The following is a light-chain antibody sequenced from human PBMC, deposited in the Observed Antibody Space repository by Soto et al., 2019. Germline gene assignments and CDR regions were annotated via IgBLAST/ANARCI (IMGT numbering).Light chain of an antibody. CDR2: GNS. Sequence: QAVVTQPPSVSGAPGQRVTISCTGSSSNIGAGYDVHWYQQLPGTAPKLLIYGNSNRPSGVPDRFSGSKSGTSASLAITGLQAEDEADYYCQSYDSSLSGVFGTGTNSPS. CDR3: QSYDSSLSGV. CDR1: SSNIGAGYD. V-gene: IGLV1-40*01. J-gene: IGLJ1*01.